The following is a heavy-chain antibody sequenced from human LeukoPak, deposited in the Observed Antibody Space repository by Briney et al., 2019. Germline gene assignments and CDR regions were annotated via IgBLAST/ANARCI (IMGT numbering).Heavy chain of an antibody. J-gene: IGHJ4*02. CDR3: ARTSEFYYYDSSGYYCFLY. D-gene: IGHD3-22*01. Sequence: ASVKVSCKASGYTFTSYAMHWVRQAPGQRLEWMGWINAGNGNTKYSQKFQGRVTITRDTSASTAYMELSSLRSEDTAVYYCARTSEFYYYDSSGYYCFLYWGQGTLVTVSS. V-gene: IGHV1-3*01. CDR2: INAGNGNT. CDR1: GYTFTSYA.